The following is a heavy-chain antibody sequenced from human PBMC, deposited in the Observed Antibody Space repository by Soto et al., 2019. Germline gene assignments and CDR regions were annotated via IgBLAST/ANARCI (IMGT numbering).Heavy chain of an antibody. D-gene: IGHD2-15*01. CDR2: IYYSGST. CDR3: ARAPVVTKYFEY. Sequence: ETLSLTCTVSGGSVSSGNYYWSWIRQPPGKGLEWIGYIYYSGSTNYNPSLKSRVTISVDTSKNQFSLRLSSVTAADTAVYYCARAPVVTKYFEYGGQGTLVTVSS. CDR1: GGSVSSGNYY. J-gene: IGHJ4*02. V-gene: IGHV4-61*01.